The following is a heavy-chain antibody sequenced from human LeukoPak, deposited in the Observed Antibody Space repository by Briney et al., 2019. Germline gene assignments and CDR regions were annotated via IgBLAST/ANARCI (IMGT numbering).Heavy chain of an antibody. V-gene: IGHV1-18*01. CDR1: GYTFTAFT. Sequence: ASVKVSCKASGYTFTAFTITWVRQAPGQGLEWMGWISPYNGNTEYSENVEDRVTMTADTSTATAYMELRSLRSDDSAVYYCARDRGITTARGVPSWFDPWGQGTLVTVSS. CDR2: ISPYNGNT. J-gene: IGHJ5*02. D-gene: IGHD3-10*01. CDR3: ARDRGITTARGVPSWFDP.